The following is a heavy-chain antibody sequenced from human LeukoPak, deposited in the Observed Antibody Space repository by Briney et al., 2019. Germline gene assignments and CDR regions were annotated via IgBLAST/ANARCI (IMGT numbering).Heavy chain of an antibody. CDR2: IYYSGST. CDR1: GGSISSSSHY. Sequence: PSETLSLTCTVSGGSISSSSHYWGWIRQPPGKGLEWIGSIYYSGSTYYNPSLKSRVTISVDTSNNQLSLKLSSVTAADTAVYYCAKWSTRSSSTGNYYYYYMDVWGKGTTVTVSS. V-gene: IGHV4-39*07. J-gene: IGHJ6*03. CDR3: AKWSTRSSSTGNYYYYYMDV. D-gene: IGHD6-13*01.